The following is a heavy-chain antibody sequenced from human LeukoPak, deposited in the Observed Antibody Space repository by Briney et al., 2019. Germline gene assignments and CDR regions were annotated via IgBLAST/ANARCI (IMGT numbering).Heavy chain of an antibody. CDR3: ARAVGYLPDTHEHYYYYYYMDV. CDR2: ISAYNGNT. Sequence: ASVEVSCKASGYTFTSYGISWVRQAPGQGLEWMGWISAYNGNTNYAQKLQGRVTMTTDTSTSTAYMELRSLRSDDTAVYYCARAVGYLPDTHEHYYYYYYMDVWGKGTTVTVSS. V-gene: IGHV1-18*01. CDR1: GYTFTSYG. D-gene: IGHD5-18*01. J-gene: IGHJ6*03.